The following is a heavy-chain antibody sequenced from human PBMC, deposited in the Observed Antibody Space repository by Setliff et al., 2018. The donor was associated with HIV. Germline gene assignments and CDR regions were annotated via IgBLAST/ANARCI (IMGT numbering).Heavy chain of an antibody. V-gene: IGHV3-20*04. Sequence: SGGSLRLSCAASGFIFDDYGTNWVRQAPGKGLEWVSGINWNGSSVGYVDSVKGRFTISRDNAKDSMFLQMNSLRGEDTAVYYCARTSTTTGTTLNWFDPWGQGTLVTVSS. CDR2: INWNGSSV. CDR3: ARTSTTTGTTLNWFDP. D-gene: IGHD1-1*01. CDR1: GFIFDDYG. J-gene: IGHJ5*02.